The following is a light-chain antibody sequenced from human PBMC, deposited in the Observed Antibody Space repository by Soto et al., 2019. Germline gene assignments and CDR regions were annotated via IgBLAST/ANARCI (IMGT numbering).Light chain of an antibody. V-gene: IGLV1-40*01. CDR2: GNH. Sequence: QSVLTQPPSVSGAPGQRVTISCTGSSSNIGAGYDVHWYQQLPGTAPKLLIFGNHNRPSGVPDRFSGSKSGTSASLAITGLQAEDEADYFCQSYDSSLSGGGVFGGGTKLTVL. CDR3: QSYDSSLSGGGV. J-gene: IGLJ2*01. CDR1: SSNIGAGYD.